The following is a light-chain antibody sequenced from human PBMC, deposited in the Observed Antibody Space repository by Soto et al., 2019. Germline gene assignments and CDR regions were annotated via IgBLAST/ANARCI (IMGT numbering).Light chain of an antibody. J-gene: IGKJ4*01. CDR1: QSISSW. CDR3: QQYNSYSLLT. V-gene: IGKV1-5*01. Sequence: DIQMTQSPSTLSASVGDRVTITCRASQSISSWLAWYQQKPGKAPKLLIYDACSLESGVPSRFSGSGSGTEFTLTISSLQPDDFATYYCQQYNSYSLLTFGGGTKVEIK. CDR2: DAC.